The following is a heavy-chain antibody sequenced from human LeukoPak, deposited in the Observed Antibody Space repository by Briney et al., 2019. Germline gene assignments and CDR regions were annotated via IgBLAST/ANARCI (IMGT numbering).Heavy chain of an antibody. CDR1: GGSISNYY. CDR2: IYYSGST. D-gene: IGHD5-18*01. J-gene: IGHJ4*02. V-gene: IGHV4-59*01. CDR3: ARGYAYGPNYYFDY. Sequence: PSETLSLTCSFSGGSISNYYWSWVRQPPGKGLEWIGYIYYSGSTDYNPSLKSRVTISIDTSKNHFSLRLSSVTAADTASYYCARGYAYGPNYYFDYWCQGTLVTVSS.